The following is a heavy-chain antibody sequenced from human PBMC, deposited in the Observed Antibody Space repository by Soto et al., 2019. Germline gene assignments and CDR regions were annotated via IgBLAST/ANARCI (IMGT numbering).Heavy chain of an antibody. D-gene: IGHD3-9*01. CDR3: ARLNRDYFYYGMDV. CDR1: GGSISSSNW. CDR2: IDHNGIT. J-gene: IGHJ6*02. Sequence: SETLSLTCAVSGGSISSSNWWSWVRQPPGKGLEWIGKIDHNGITNYNPSVKSRVTISQDNSKSQLALELTSVTAADTAVYYCARLNRDYFYYGMDVWGQGTTVTVSS. V-gene: IGHV4-4*02.